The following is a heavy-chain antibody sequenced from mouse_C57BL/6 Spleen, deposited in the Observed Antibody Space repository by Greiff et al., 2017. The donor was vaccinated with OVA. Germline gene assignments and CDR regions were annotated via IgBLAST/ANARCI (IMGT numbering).Heavy chain of an antibody. V-gene: IGHV1-55*01. CDR2: IYPGSGST. Sequence: VQLQQSGAELVKPGASVKMSCKASGYTFTSYWITWVKQRPGQGLEWIGDIYPGSGSTNYNEKFKSKATLTVDTSSSTAYMQLSSLTSEDSAVYYCARGSEVTTGEVFDYWGQGTTLTVSS. J-gene: IGHJ2*01. CDR3: ARGSEVTTGEVFDY. D-gene: IGHD2-2*01. CDR1: GYTFTSYW.